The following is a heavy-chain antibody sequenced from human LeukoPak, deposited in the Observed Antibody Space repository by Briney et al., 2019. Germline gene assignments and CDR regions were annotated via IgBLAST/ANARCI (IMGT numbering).Heavy chain of an antibody. V-gene: IGHV4-4*09. CDR3: ATSYDAKTAPYDL. CDR2: IYTSGRI. CDR1: GASISSYC. J-gene: IGHJ5*02. D-gene: IGHD3-3*01. Sequence: SETLSLTCTVSGASISSYCWSWVRQPPGKGLEWLVYIYTSGRIDYNPSLKSRVTMSVDTSKNQLSMELRFLTAADTAVYYCATSYDAKTAPYDLWGQGTLVTVSS.